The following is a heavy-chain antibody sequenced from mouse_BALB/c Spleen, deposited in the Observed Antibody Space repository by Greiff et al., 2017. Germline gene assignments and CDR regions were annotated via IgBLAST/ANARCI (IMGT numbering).Heavy chain of an antibody. CDR1: GFAFSSYD. J-gene: IGHJ2*01. CDR2: ISSGGGST. CDR3: ARGNAPDYYGSGNYFDY. Sequence: EVQLVESGGGLVKPGGSLKLSCAASGFAFSSYDMSWVRQTPEKRLEWVAYISSGGGSTYYPDTVKGRFTISRDNAKNTLYLQMSSLKSEDTAMYYCARGNAPDYYGSGNYFDYWGQGTTLTVAS. D-gene: IGHD1-1*01. V-gene: IGHV5-12-1*01.